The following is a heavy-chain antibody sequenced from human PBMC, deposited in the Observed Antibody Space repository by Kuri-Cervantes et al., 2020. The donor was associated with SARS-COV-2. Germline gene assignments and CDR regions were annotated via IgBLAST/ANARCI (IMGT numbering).Heavy chain of an antibody. V-gene: IGHV3-30-3*01. CDR3: ARVMMYGGFLGRPLAY. CDR2: ISYDGSNK. Sequence: GESLKISCAASGFTFSSYAMHWVRQAPGKGLEWVAVISYDGSNKYYADSVKGRFTISRDNSKNTLYLQMNSLRAEDTAVYYCARVMMYGGFLGRPLAYWGQGTLVT. D-gene: IGHD2-8*01. J-gene: IGHJ4*02. CDR1: GFTFSSYA.